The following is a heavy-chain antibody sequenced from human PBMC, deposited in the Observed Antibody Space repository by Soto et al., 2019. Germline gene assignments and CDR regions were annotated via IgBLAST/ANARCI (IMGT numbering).Heavy chain of an antibody. V-gene: IGHV1-3*01. D-gene: IGHD2-21*02. CDR1: GYTFTSYA. J-gene: IGHJ4*02. CDR2: INAGNGNT. Sequence: GASVKVSCKASGYTFTSYAMHSVRHAPGQRLEWMGWINAGNGNTKYSQKFQGRVTITRDTSASTAYMELSSLRSEDTAVYYCARSIVVVTALDYWGQGTLVTVSS. CDR3: ARSIVVVTALDY.